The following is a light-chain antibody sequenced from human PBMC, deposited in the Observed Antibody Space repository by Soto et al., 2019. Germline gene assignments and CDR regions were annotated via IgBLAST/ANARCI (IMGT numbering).Light chain of an antibody. CDR2: KAS. CDR1: QSISSW. CDR3: QQYNSYPGT. J-gene: IGKJ1*01. Sequence: DIQMTQSPSTLSASVGDRVTITCRASQSISSWLAWYQQKPGKAPKLLIYKASSLESGVPSRFSGSGSGTEFTLPISSLQPDDFATYYCQQYNSYPGTFGQGTTVEIK. V-gene: IGKV1-5*03.